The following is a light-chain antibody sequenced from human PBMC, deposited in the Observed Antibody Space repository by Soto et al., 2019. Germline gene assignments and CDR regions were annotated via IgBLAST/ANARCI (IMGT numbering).Light chain of an antibody. CDR1: QSINFY. J-gene: IGKJ5*01. CDR3: QHSYSLPIT. V-gene: IGKV1-39*01. Sequence: DIQMTQSPSSLSASVVDRFSVTCRASQSINFYLNWYQQRPGKAPKVLIYAASNLQSGVPSRFSGSGSGTEFSLTISSLQPEDFATYYCQHSYSLPITFGQGTRLEIK. CDR2: AAS.